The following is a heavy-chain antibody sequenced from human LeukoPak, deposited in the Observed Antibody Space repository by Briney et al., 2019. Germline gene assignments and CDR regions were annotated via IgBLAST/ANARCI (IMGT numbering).Heavy chain of an antibody. CDR2: ITHSGST. CDR1: GGSFSGYY. Sequence: SETLSLTCAVYGGSFSGYYWSWIRQPPGKGLEWIGEITHSGSTNHNPSLESRVTISRDTSKTQFSLKLTSVTAADTAVYYCARVPSRLYCSGGSCYVWFAPWGQGTLVTVSS. J-gene: IGHJ5*02. CDR3: ARVPSRLYCSGGSCYVWFAP. V-gene: IGHV4-34*01. D-gene: IGHD2-15*01.